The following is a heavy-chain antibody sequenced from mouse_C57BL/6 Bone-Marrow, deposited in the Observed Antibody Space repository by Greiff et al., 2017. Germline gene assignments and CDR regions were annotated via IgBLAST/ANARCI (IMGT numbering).Heavy chain of an antibody. J-gene: IGHJ3*01. CDR3: STGGQLRLPSWFAY. D-gene: IGHD3-2*02. V-gene: IGHV1-9*01. CDR2: ILPGSGST. CDR1: GYTFTGYW. Sequence: QVQLQQSGAELMKPGASVKLSCKATGYTFTGYWIEWVKQRPGHGLEWIGEILPGSGSTNYNEKFKGKATFTAGTSSNTAYMQLSSLTTEDSAIYYCSTGGQLRLPSWFAYWGQGTLVTVSA.